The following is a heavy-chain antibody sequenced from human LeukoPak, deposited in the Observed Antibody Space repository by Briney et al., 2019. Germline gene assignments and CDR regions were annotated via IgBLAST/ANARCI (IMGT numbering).Heavy chain of an antibody. V-gene: IGHV3-23*01. CDR2: ISGSGGRT. Sequence: GGSLRLSCAVSGITISNYGMSWVRQPPGKGLEWVAGISGSGGRTNYADAVQGRFTISRDNAKNTLFLQMNSLRVEDTAVYFCAKRGVVIRVILVGFHKEAYYFDSWGQGALVTVSS. J-gene: IGHJ4*02. CDR3: AKRGVVIRVILVGFHKEAYYFDS. D-gene: IGHD3-22*01. CDR1: GITISNYG.